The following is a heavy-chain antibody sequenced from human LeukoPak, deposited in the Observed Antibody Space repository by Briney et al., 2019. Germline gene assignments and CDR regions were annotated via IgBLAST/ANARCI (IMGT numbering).Heavy chain of an antibody. D-gene: IGHD3-3*01. V-gene: IGHV1-46*01. J-gene: IGHJ5*02. Sequence: VASVKVSCKASGYTFTSYYMHWVRQAPGQGLEWMGIINPSGGSTSYAQKFQGGVTMTRDTSTSTVYMELSSLRSEDTAVYYCARDSSYDFWSGFSKFDPWGQGTLVTVSS. CDR1: GYTFTSYY. CDR2: INPSGGST. CDR3: ARDSSYDFWSGFSKFDP.